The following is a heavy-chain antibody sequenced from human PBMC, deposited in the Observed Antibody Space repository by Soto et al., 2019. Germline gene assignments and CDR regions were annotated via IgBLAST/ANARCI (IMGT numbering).Heavy chain of an antibody. CDR1: GFTFSNAW. Sequence: EVQLVESGGGLVKPGGSLRLSCAASGFTFSNAWMSWVRQAPGKGLEWVGRIKSKTDGGTTDYAAPVKGRFTISRDDSKNTLYLQMNSLKTGDTAVYYCTRTAGWGDAFDIWGQGTMVTVSS. CDR3: TRTAGWGDAFDI. V-gene: IGHV3-15*01. D-gene: IGHD1-1*01. CDR2: IKSKTDGGTT. J-gene: IGHJ3*02.